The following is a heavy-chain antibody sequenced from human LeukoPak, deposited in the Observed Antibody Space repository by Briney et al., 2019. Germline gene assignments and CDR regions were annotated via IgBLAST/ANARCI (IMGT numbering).Heavy chain of an antibody. D-gene: IGHD5-12*01. CDR3: ARGGRGYSGYDARGY. V-gene: IGHV3-30-3*01. Sequence: GRSLRLSCAASGFTFSSYAMHWVRQAPGKGLEWVAVISYDGSNKYYADSVKGRFTISRDNSKNTLYLQMSSLRAEDTAVYYCARGGRGYSGYDARGYWGQGTLVTVSS. J-gene: IGHJ4*02. CDR1: GFTFSSYA. CDR2: ISYDGSNK.